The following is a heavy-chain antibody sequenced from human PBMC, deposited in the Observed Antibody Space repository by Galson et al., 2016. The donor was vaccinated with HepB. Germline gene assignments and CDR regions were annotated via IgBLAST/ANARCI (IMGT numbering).Heavy chain of an antibody. J-gene: IGHJ4*02. Sequence: SLRLSCAGSGFTFSSYWINWVRQVPGKGLEWVANIKQDGSQTHYVDSVKGRFTISRDNAGNSLDLQMNSLRVEDTAVYYCARGRYGFNDGQIEYWGQGTLVVVSS. CDR3: ARGRYGFNDGQIEY. CDR1: GFTFSSYW. CDR2: IKQDGSQT. D-gene: IGHD3-10*01. V-gene: IGHV3-7*03.